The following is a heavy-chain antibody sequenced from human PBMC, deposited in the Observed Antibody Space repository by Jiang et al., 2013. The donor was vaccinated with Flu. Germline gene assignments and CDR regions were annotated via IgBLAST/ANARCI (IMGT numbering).Heavy chain of an antibody. CDR2: IDWDDDK. CDR3: ARGPYYYDSSGYLRGYFDY. Sequence: KPTQTLTLTCTFSGFSLSTSGMCVSWIRQPPGKALEWLALIDWDDDKYYSTSLKTRLTISKDTSKNQVVLTMTNMDPVDTATYYCARGPYYYDSSGYLRGYFDYWGQGTLVTVSS. V-gene: IGHV2-70*01. J-gene: IGHJ4*02. D-gene: IGHD3-22*01. CDR1: GFSLSTSGMC.